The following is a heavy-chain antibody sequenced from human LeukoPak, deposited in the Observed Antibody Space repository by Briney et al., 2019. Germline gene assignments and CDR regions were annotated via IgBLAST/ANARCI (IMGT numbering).Heavy chain of an antibody. Sequence: SETLSLTCAVPGYSISSGYYWGWIRPPPGKGLEWTARIYHSGSTHYNPSLKSRVTISLDTSKSQFSLKLGSLSATDTAVYYCARQSGSGYDNNWFDPWGQGTLVTVSS. CDR2: IYHSGST. CDR3: ARQSGSGYDNNWFDP. CDR1: GYSISSGYY. D-gene: IGHD3-22*01. J-gene: IGHJ5*02. V-gene: IGHV4-38-2*01.